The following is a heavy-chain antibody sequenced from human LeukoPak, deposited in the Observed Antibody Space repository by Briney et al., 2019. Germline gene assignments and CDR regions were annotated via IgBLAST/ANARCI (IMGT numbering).Heavy chain of an antibody. CDR2: ISGSGGGT. J-gene: IGHJ3*01. V-gene: IGHV3-23*01. Sequence: LTGGSLRLSCAASGFTFSSYPMSWVRQALGKGLEWVSGISGSGGGTFYPESVKGRFIISRDNSKNTLYLQMNSLRAEDTAVYYCAKGSGTRAFDVWGQGTMVTVSS. CDR1: GFTFSSYP. CDR3: AKGSGTRAFDV. D-gene: IGHD3-10*01.